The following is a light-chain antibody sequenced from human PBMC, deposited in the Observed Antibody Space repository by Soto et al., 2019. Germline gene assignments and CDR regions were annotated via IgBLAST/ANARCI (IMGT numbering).Light chain of an antibody. CDR1: SIDVGGYNY. CDR2: EVS. V-gene: IGLV2-8*01. CDR3: SSYAGSNNV. J-gene: IGLJ1*01. Sequence: QSVLTQPPSASGSPGQSVTISCPGTSIDVGGYNYVSWYQQHPGKAPKLMIYEVSKRPSGVPDRFSGSKSGNTASLTVSGLQAEDEADYYCSSYAGSNNVFGTGTKVTVL.